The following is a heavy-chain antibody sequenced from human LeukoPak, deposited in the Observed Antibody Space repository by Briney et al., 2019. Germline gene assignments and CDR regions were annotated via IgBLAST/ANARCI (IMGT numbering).Heavy chain of an antibody. Sequence: SETLSLTCTVSGGSISSSSYYWGWIRLPPAKGLEWIGYIYCSGSTNYNPSLKSRVTISVDTSKNQFSLKLSSVTAADTAVYYCARDGSMNWFDPWGQGTLVTVSS. V-gene: IGHV4-61*01. CDR2: IYCSGST. D-gene: IGHD2-15*01. CDR1: GGSISSSSYY. J-gene: IGHJ5*02. CDR3: ARDGSMNWFDP.